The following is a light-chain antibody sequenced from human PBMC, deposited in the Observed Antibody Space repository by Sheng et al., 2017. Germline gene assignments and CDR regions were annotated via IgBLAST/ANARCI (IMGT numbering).Light chain of an antibody. Sequence: EIVLTQSPDTLSLSPGERVTLSCRASQNVDSLLAWYQQKPGQAPRLLMSDASTRATGIPARFSGSGSGTDFTLTISSLEPEDFAVYYCQQRNNWPIFTFGPGTKLDIK. CDR1: QNVDSL. CDR2: DAS. J-gene: IGKJ3*01. CDR3: QQRNNWPIFT. V-gene: IGKV3-11*01.